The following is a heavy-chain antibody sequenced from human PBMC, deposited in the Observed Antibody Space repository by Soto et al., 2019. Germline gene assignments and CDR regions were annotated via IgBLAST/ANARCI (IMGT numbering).Heavy chain of an antibody. V-gene: IGHV2-5*02. J-gene: IGHJ6*02. CDR1: GFSLSTSGVG. Sequence: SGPTLVNPTQTLTLTCTFSGFSLSTSGVGVGWIRQPPGKALDGLVLSFWAEDNRYSPALKSRRTITKDTSKNPVVLTMTNMDPVDTATYFCAHRRGSGWYTRIMFGMDVWGQGTTVTGSS. D-gene: IGHD6-19*01. CDR3: AHRRGSGWYTRIMFGMDV. CDR2: SFWAEDN.